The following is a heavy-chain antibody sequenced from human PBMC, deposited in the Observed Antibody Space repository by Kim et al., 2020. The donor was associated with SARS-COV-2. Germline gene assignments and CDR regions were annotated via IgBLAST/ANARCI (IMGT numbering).Heavy chain of an antibody. J-gene: IGHJ5*02. CDR3: ARVHACPARSWFDP. Sequence: YNPSLKSRITISVDTSKTPFSLKLSSVTAADPAWYYWARVHACPARSWFDPWGQGTLVTVSS. D-gene: IGHD2-2*01. V-gene: IGHV4-31*02.